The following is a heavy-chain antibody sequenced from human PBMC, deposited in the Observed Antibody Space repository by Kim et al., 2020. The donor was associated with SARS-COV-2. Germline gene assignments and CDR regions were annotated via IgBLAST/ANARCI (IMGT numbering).Heavy chain of an antibody. CDR3: ARTAYCGGDCYSGYYFDY. Sequence: SETLSLTCTVSGYSISSGYYWGWIRQPPGKGLEWIGSIYHSGSTYYNPSLKSRVTISVDTSKNQFSLKLSSVTAADTAVYYCARTAYCGGDCYSGYYFDYWGQGTLVTVSS. V-gene: IGHV4-38-2*02. CDR2: IYHSGST. J-gene: IGHJ4*02. D-gene: IGHD2-21*02. CDR1: GYSISSGYY.